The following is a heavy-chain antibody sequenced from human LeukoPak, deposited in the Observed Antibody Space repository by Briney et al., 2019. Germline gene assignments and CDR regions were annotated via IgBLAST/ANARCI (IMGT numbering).Heavy chain of an antibody. CDR1: GFTFSSYW. V-gene: IGHV3-23*01. CDR2: ISDSGDTT. Sequence: QPGGSLRLSCAASGFTFSSYWMNWVRQAPGKGLEWVSGISDSGDTTYYADSVKGRFTISRDNSKNTVSLQMNSLRAEDTAVYYCAKVPLGYFDWLIFDYWGQGTLVTVSS. J-gene: IGHJ4*02. CDR3: AKVPLGYFDWLIFDY. D-gene: IGHD3-9*01.